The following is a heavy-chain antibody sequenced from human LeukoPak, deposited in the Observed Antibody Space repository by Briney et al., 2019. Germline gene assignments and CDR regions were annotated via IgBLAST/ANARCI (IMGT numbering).Heavy chain of an antibody. CDR3: ASRDCSSTSCYPSHDY. Sequence: GASVKVSCKASGYTFTGYYMHWVRQAPGQGLEWMGWINPNSGGTNYAQKFQGRVTMTRDTSISTAYMELSRLRSDDTAVYYCASRDCSSTSCYPSHDYWGQGTLVTVSS. V-gene: IGHV1-2*02. D-gene: IGHD2-2*01. J-gene: IGHJ4*02. CDR2: INPNSGGT. CDR1: GYTFTGYY.